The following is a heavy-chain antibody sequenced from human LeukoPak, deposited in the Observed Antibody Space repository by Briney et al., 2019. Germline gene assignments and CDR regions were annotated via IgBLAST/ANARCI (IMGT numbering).Heavy chain of an antibody. J-gene: IGHJ4*02. D-gene: IGHD1-26*01. Sequence: ASVKVSCKASGYTFTSYGFTWVRQAPGQGLDWLGWISVYNGNTNYAQKLQGRVTLTTDTFTSTAYMEVRSLRSDDTAVYYCARSDSVGACLGYWGQGTLVTVSS. V-gene: IGHV1-18*01. CDR3: ARSDSVGACLGY. CDR1: GYTFTSYG. CDR2: ISVYNGNT.